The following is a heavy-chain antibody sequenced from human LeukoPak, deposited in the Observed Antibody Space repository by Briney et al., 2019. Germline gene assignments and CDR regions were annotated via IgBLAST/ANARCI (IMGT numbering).Heavy chain of an antibody. J-gene: IGHJ6*02. V-gene: IGHV3-30*02. CDR2: LDSDGFYK. CDR3: AKDLITMVRGSLMDV. D-gene: IGHD3-10*01. CDR1: GFTFSNYG. Sequence: GGSLRLSCAASGFTFSNYGMHWVRQAPGKGLEWVALLDSDGFYKYYADSVKGRFTISRDDSRNTLYLQLSSLRAEDTALYYCAKDLITMVRGSLMDVWGQGTTVTVSS.